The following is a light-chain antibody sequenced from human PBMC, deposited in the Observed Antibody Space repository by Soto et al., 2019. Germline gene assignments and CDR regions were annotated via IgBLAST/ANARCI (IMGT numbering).Light chain of an antibody. CDR1: QGISDY. CDR2: AAS. Sequence: DIQMTQSPSSLSASVGDRVTITCRAIQGISDYLAWYQQKPGKVPKLLIYAASTLQSGVPSRFSGSRSGTDFTLTISSLQPEDVATYYCQEYNSAPITFGQGTRLEI. V-gene: IGKV1-27*01. J-gene: IGKJ5*01. CDR3: QEYNSAPIT.